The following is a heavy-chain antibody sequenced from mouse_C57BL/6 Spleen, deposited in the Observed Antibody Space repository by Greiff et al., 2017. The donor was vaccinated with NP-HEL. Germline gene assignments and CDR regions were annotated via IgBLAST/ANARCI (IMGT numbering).Heavy chain of an antibody. CDR1: GYSITSGYY. D-gene: IGHD2-3*01. Sequence: DVKLQESGPGLVKPSQSLSLTCSVTGYSITSGYYWNWIRQFPGNKLEWMGYISYDGSNNYNPSLKNRISITRDTSKNQFFLKLNSVTTEDTATYYCAIYDGYYDAMDYWGQGTSVTVSS. CDR2: ISYDGSN. V-gene: IGHV3-6*01. CDR3: AIYDGYYDAMDY. J-gene: IGHJ4*01.